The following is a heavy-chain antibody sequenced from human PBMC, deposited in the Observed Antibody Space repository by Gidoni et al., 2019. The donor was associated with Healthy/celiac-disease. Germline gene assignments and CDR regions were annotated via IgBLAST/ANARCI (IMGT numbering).Heavy chain of an antibody. CDR1: GLTFSGYS. CDR2: VSSSSSYI. V-gene: IGHV3-21*01. Sequence: EVQLVESGGGLVKPGGSLRLSCAASGLTFSGYSMSWGRQATGKGLGWVSSVSSSSSYIYYADSVKGQFTISRDNAKNSLYLQMNSLRAGDTAVYYYESRIAVAGPNWFDPWGQGTLVTVSS. J-gene: IGHJ5*02. CDR3: ESRIAVAGPNWFDP. D-gene: IGHD6-13*01.